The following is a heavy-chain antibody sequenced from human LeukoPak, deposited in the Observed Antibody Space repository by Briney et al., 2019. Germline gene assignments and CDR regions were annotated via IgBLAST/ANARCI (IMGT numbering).Heavy chain of an antibody. Sequence: GGSLRLSCAASGSTVSSNYMSWVRQAPGKGLEGVSVIYSGGSTYYADSVKGRFTISRHNSKNTLYLQMNSLRAEDTAVYYCAREMVEMATIALSRWFDPWGQGTLVTVSS. CDR1: GSTVSSNY. CDR2: IYSGGST. J-gene: IGHJ5*02. V-gene: IGHV3-53*04. D-gene: IGHD5-24*01. CDR3: AREMVEMATIALSRWFDP.